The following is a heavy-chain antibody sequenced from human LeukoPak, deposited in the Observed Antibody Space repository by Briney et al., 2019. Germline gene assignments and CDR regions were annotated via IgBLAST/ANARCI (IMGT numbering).Heavy chain of an antibody. CDR1: GFTFSTIH. CDR2: IYTGGSA. Sequence: GGSLRLSCAASGFTFSTIHISWVRQAPGKGLEWVSIIYTGGSAQYTESVKGRFTISRDSSRNTVYLQMNSLSAEDTAVYYCVSGTIFGVAITDCWGQGTLVTVSS. D-gene: IGHD3-3*01. V-gene: IGHV3-53*01. CDR3: VSGTIFGVAITDC. J-gene: IGHJ4*02.